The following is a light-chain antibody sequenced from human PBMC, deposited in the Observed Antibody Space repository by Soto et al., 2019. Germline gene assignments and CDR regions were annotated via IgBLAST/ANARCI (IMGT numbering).Light chain of an antibody. Sequence: DIQMTQSPSSLSASFGDRVTITCRASQNINRYLNWYQHKPGQAPKLLIYTASTLQSGVPSRFRGSGSGTQFTLTITSLQPEDFATYYCQQSFATLWTFGQGTKVDI. V-gene: IGKV1-39*01. CDR1: QNINRY. CDR3: QQSFATLWT. CDR2: TAS. J-gene: IGKJ1*01.